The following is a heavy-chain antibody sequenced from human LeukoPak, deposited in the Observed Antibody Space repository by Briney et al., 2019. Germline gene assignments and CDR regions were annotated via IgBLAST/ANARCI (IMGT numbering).Heavy chain of an antibody. D-gene: IGHD2-15*01. CDR2: IYYSGST. V-gene: IGHV4-59*08. Sequence: PSETLSLTCTVSGVSISSYYWSWIRQPPGKGLEWIGYIYYSGSTNYNPSLKSRVTISVDTSKNQFPLKLSSVTAADTAVYYCARRYCSGGTCYGDYWGQGTLVTVSS. J-gene: IGHJ4*02. CDR1: GVSISSYY. CDR3: ARRYCSGGTCYGDY.